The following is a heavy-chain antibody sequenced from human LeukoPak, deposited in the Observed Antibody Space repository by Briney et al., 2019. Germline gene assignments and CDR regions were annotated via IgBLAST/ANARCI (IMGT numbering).Heavy chain of an antibody. Sequence: GRSLRLSCAASGFTFSSYGMHWARQAPGKGLEWVAVISYDGSNKYYADSVKGRFTISRDNSKNTLYLQMNSLRAEDTAVYYCAKLYYDSSGYYYVAIDYWGQGTLVTVSS. CDR3: AKLYYDSSGYYYVAIDY. CDR2: ISYDGSNK. CDR1: GFTFSSYG. D-gene: IGHD3-22*01. V-gene: IGHV3-30*18. J-gene: IGHJ4*02.